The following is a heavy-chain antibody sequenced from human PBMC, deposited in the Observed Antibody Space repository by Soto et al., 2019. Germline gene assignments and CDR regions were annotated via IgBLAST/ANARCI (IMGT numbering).Heavy chain of an antibody. CDR1: GGTFSSYR. Sequence: QVQLVQSGAEVKKPGSSVKVSCKASGGTFSSYRINWVRQAPGQGLEWVGGIVPIYRTADYAQKFQGRVTITADESARTSYIELRSLQSQDPAVYYCVRDSGAKLSSSWGQGTLVTAAS. J-gene: IGHJ4*02. D-gene: IGHD6-13*01. CDR3: VRDSGAKLSSS. CDR2: IVPIYRTA. V-gene: IGHV1-69*01.